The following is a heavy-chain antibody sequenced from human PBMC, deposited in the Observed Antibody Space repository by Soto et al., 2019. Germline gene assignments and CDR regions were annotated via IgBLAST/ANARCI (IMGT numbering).Heavy chain of an antibody. Sequence: QVQLVQSGAEVKKPGSSVKVSCKASGGTFSSLDINWVRQAPGQGLEWMGGIIPISETTNYAQIFQGRVSIVADISTSTAYMELSRLRSEDTAVYYCARALLSHSYDSGGYDSYFHAMDVWGQGTPVTGSS. CDR3: ARALLSHSYDSGGYDSYFHAMDV. J-gene: IGHJ6*02. D-gene: IGHD3-22*01. V-gene: IGHV1-69*06. CDR2: IIPISETT. CDR1: GGTFSSLD.